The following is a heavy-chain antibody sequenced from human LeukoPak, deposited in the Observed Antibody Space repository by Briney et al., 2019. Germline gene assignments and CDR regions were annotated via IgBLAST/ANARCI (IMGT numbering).Heavy chain of an antibody. J-gene: IGHJ3*02. CDR3: AREPEFWKLLWFGEPHHQNAFDI. CDR2: IYSGGST. D-gene: IGHD3-10*01. CDR1: GFTVSSNY. V-gene: IGHV3-66*01. Sequence: PGGSLRLSCAASGFTVSSNYMSWVRQAPGRGLEWVSVIYSGGSTYYADSVKGRFTISRDNSKNTLYLQMNSLRAEDTAVYYCAREPEFWKLLWFGEPHHQNAFDIWGQGTMVTVSS.